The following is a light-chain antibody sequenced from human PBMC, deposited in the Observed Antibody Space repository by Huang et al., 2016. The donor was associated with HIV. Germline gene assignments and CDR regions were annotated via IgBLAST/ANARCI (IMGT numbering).Light chain of an antibody. CDR3: QQYDNLPYT. J-gene: IGKJ2*01. V-gene: IGKV1-33*01. Sequence: DIQMTQSPSSLSASVGHRVTITCQASQDISNYLSWYQQKSGKAPKLLIYDASNLETGVPTRFSGSGAGTHVTFTISSLQHEDFATYYCQQYDNLPYTFGQGTKLEIE. CDR2: DAS. CDR1: QDISNY.